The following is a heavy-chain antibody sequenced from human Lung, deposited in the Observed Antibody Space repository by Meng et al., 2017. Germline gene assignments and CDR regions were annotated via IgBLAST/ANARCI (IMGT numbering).Heavy chain of an antibody. J-gene: IGHJ4*02. CDR3: ARDEDISAAGKLFGDY. V-gene: IGHV1-2*06. CDR2: IDPKSGDT. D-gene: IGHD6-13*01. CDR1: GYNCPDYW. Sequence: VLLVPPGSEVKKPGASVKVSCKPSGYNCPDYWLHWVRRAPGQGLEWMGRIDPKSGDTHYAQRFQGRVTMTGDTSISTAYMELSGLRSDDTAMYYCARDEDISAAGKLFGDYWGQGTLVTVSS.